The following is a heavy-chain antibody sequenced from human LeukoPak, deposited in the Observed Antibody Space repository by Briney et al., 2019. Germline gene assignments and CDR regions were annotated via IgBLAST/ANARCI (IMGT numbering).Heavy chain of an antibody. CDR1: GFTFSDYS. CDR3: VRDVHYYDTTDPKYHLDY. D-gene: IGHD3-22*01. CDR2: ISSGGSPM. Sequence: PGGSLRLSCAASGFTFSDYSMTWIRQSPEKGLEWVAQISSGGSPMYYVDSGEGRFTVSRDNAGNSLYLEVHSLRAEDTAVYYCVRDVHYYDTTDPKYHLDYWGQGTLVTVSS. J-gene: IGHJ4*02. V-gene: IGHV3-11*04.